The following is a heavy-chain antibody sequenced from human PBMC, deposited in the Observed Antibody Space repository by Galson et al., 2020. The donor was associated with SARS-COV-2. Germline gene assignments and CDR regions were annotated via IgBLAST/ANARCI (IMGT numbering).Heavy chain of an antibody. CDR2: SNYSGST. D-gene: IGHD3-22*01. CDR3: AREKSITMIVVVPWPGAFDI. CDR1: GGTISSDGNY. Sequence: ETSETLSLTCTASGGTISSDGNYWSRNRQHPGKGREWNRYSNYSGSTYDNPSLKRRVTTTVDTSKNQYSRKLSSVTAADTAVYYCAREKSITMIVVVPWPGAFDIWGQGTMVTVAS. J-gene: IGHJ3*02. V-gene: IGHV4-31*03.